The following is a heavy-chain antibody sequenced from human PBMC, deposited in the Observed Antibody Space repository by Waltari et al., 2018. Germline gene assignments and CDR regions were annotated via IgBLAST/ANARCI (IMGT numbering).Heavy chain of an antibody. D-gene: IGHD3-3*01. CDR2: ISSSSIYI. CDR3: ARAQFLEWSLNDY. V-gene: IGHV3-21*01. Sequence: EVQLVESGGGLVKPGGSLRLSCAASGFTFSSYSMNWVRQAPGKGLEWVSSISSSSIYIYYADSVKGRFTISRDNAKNSLYLQMNSLRAEDTAVYYCARAQFLEWSLNDYWGQGTLVTVSS. CDR1: GFTFSSYS. J-gene: IGHJ4*02.